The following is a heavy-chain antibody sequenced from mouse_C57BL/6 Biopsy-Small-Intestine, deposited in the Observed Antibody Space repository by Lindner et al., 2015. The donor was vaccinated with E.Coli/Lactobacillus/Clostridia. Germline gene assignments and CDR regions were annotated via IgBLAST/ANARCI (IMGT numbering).Heavy chain of an antibody. V-gene: IGHV1-7*01. Sequence: VQLQESGAELAKPGASVKMSCKASGYTFTSYWMHWVKERPGQGLEWIGYINPSSGYTEYNQKFKDKATLTADKSSSTAYMQLSSLTSEDSAVYYCVRSIYSKGFACWGQGTLVTVSA. CDR3: VRSIYSKGFAC. CDR1: GYTFTSYW. CDR2: INPSSGYT. J-gene: IGHJ3*01. D-gene: IGHD2-5*01.